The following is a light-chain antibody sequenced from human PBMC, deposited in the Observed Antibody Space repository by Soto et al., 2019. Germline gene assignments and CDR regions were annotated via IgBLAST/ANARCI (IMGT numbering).Light chain of an antibody. CDR3: GMWDSSLSVVV. J-gene: IGLJ2*01. CDR1: SSNI. V-gene: IGLV1-51*01. Sequence: QSVLTQPPSVSAAPGQKVTISCSGSSSNIVSWYQQLPGTALKLLIYDNNKRPSGIPDRFSGSKSGTSATLGITGLQTGDEADYYCGMWDSSLSVVVFGGGTKLTVL. CDR2: DNN.